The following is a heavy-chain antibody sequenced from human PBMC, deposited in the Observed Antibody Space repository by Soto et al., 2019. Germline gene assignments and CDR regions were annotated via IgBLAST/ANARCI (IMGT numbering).Heavy chain of an antibody. CDR2: IIPIFGTA. V-gene: IGHV1-69*06. J-gene: IGHJ6*02. CDR3: ARDQTKYYYYYGMDV. CDR1: GGTFSSYA. Sequence: VASVKVSCKASGGTFSSYAISWVRQAPGQGLEWMGGIIPIFGTANYAQKFQGRVTITADKSTSTAYMELSSLRSEDTAVYYCARDQTKYYYYYGMDVWGQGTTVTVS.